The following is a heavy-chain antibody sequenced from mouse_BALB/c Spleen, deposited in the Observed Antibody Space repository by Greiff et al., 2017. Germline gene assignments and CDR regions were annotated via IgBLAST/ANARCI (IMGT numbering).Heavy chain of an antibody. D-gene: IGHD2-1*01. Sequence: QVQLKESGPGLVQPSQSLSITCTVSGFSLTSYGVHWVRQSPGKGLEWLGVIWSGGSTDYNAAFISRLSISKDNSKSQVFFKMNSLQANDTAIFYCARNQYGNYAGFAYWGQGTLVTVSA. J-gene: IGHJ3*01. CDR2: IWSGGST. CDR1: GFSLTSYG. CDR3: ARNQYGNYAGFAY. V-gene: IGHV2-2*02.